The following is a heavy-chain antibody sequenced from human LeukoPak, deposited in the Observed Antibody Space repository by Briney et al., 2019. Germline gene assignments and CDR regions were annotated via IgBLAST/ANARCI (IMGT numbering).Heavy chain of an antibody. V-gene: IGHV4-59*01. D-gene: IGHD6-19*01. CDR2: IYYSGST. CDR3: ARSNEQWLIEYYFDY. CDR1: GGSISSYY. Sequence: SETLSLTCTVSGGSISSYYWSWIRQPPGKGLEWIGYIYYSGSTNYNPSLKSRVTISVDTSKNQFSLKLSSVTAADTAVYYCARSNEQWLIEYYFDYWGQETLVTVSS. J-gene: IGHJ4*02.